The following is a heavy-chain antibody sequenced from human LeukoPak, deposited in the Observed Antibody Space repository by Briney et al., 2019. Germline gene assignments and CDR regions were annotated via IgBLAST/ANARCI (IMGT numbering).Heavy chain of an antibody. CDR3: ARSPSYGDYVFSWFDP. Sequence: PSETLSLTCTVSGGSISSSSYYWGWIRQPPGKGLEWIGSIYYSGSTYYNPSLKSRVTISVDTSKNQFSLKLSSVTAADTAVYYCARSPSYGDYVFSWFDPWGQGTLVTVSS. D-gene: IGHD4-17*01. CDR1: GGSISSSSYY. CDR2: IYYSGST. J-gene: IGHJ5*02. V-gene: IGHV4-39*01.